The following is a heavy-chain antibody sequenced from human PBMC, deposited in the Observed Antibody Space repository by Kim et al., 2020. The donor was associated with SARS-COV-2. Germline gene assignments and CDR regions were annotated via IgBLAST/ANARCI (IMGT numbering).Heavy chain of an antibody. CDR3: RTGYCSGDTCLP. Sequence: GGSLRLSCAGSGFRFSNAWMSWVRQAPEKGLEWLGRIKSKGAGGTTEYAAPVKGRFTISRDDSKNTLYLEMNSLKTEDTAVYYCRTGYCSGDTCLPWGQGTTVTVSS. CDR2: IKSKGAGGTT. J-gene: IGHJ6*02. D-gene: IGHD2-15*01. V-gene: IGHV3-15*01. CDR1: GFRFSNAW.